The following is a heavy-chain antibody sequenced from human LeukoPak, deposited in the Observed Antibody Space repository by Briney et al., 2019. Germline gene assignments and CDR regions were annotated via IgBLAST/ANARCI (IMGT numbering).Heavy chain of an antibody. Sequence: SETLSLTCTVSGGSISSGGYYWSWIRQHPGKGLEWIGYIYYSGSTYYTPSLKSRVTISVDTSKNQFSLKLSSVTAADTAVYYCARGGYRRFLEWLPHYYFDYWGQGTLVTVSS. V-gene: IGHV4-31*03. CDR2: IYYSGST. J-gene: IGHJ4*02. CDR1: GGSISSGGYY. D-gene: IGHD3-3*01. CDR3: ARGGYRRFLEWLPHYYFDY.